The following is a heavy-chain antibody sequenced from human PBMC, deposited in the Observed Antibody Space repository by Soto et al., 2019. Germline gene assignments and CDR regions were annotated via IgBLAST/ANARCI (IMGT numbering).Heavy chain of an antibody. Sequence: PGGSLRLSCAASGFTFNDYGMHWVRQGPGRGLEWVSGISWSSGIIAYADSVKGRFTISRDNAKNSLYLQMNSLRAEDTALYYCAKGSEYSSSSGYFDYWGQGTPVTVSS. D-gene: IGHD6-6*01. V-gene: IGHV3-9*01. CDR1: GFTFNDYG. CDR3: AKGSEYSSSSGYFDY. J-gene: IGHJ4*02. CDR2: ISWSSGII.